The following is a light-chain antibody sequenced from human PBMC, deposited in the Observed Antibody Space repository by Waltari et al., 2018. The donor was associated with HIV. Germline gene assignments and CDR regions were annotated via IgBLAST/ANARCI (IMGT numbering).Light chain of an antibody. CDR1: QNVIKN. CDR3: QKYKNWPLT. J-gene: IGKJ4*01. CDR2: GAS. Sequence: IVMTQSPASLSVSPGERATLSCRSSQNVIKNLAWYQQKPGQGSRLLIYGASTRATGIPARFSGRGSGTDFTLTISSLQSEDFAVYCCQKYKNWPLTFGGGTKVEI. V-gene: IGKV3-15*01.